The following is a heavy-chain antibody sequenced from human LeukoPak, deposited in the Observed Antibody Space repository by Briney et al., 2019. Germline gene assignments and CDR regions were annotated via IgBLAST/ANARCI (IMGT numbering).Heavy chain of an antibody. J-gene: IGHJ5*02. CDR2: IYPDDSDT. CDR3: ARRPYDILTGYYYDP. V-gene: IGHV5-51*01. Sequence: GESLKISCKGSGYSFTNYCIGWVRQMPGKGLEWMGIIYPDDSDTRYSPSFQGQVTISADKSISTAYLQWSSLKASDTAMYYCARRPYDILTGYYYDPWGQGTLVTVSS. D-gene: IGHD3-9*01. CDR1: GYSFTNYC.